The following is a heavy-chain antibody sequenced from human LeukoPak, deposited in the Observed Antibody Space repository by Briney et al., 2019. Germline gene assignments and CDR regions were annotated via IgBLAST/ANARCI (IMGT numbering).Heavy chain of an antibody. CDR3: ARAFEWELPEYYGMGV. Sequence: PSETLSLTCTVSGGSISSYYWSWIRQPPGKGLEWIGYIYYSGSTNYNPSLKSRVTISVDTSKNQFSLKLSSVTAADTAVYYCARAFEWELPEYYGMGVWGQGTTVTVSS. V-gene: IGHV4-59*08. J-gene: IGHJ6*02. CDR2: IYYSGST. D-gene: IGHD1-26*01. CDR1: GGSISSYY.